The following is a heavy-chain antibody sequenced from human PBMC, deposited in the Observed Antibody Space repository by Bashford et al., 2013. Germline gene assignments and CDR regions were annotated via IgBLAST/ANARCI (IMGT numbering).Heavy chain of an antibody. J-gene: IGHJ5*02. V-gene: IGHV2-5*02. D-gene: IGHD6-13*01. Sequence: WIRQPPGKALEWLALIYWDDDKRYSPSLKSRLTITKDTSKNQVVLTMTNMDPVDTATYYCAHSSSPNWFDPWGQGTLVTVSS. CDR3: AHSSSPNWFDP. CDR2: IYWDDDK.